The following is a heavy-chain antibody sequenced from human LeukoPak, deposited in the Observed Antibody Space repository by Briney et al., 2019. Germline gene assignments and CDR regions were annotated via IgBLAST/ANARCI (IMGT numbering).Heavy chain of an antibody. CDR3: VRGETNFDY. Sequence: GASVKVSCKASGYNFLNYDITWVRQAPGQGLEWMGWIGAYNGNTNYAQKIQGRVTMTTDTSTSTAYMELRRLRSDDTAVYYCVRGETNFDYWGQGTLVTVSS. J-gene: IGHJ4*02. CDR1: GYNFLNYD. V-gene: IGHV1-18*01. CDR2: IGAYNGNT. D-gene: IGHD3-10*01.